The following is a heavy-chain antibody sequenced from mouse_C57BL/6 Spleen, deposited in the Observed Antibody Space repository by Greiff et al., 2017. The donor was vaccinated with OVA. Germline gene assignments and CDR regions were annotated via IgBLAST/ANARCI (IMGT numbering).Heavy chain of an antibody. Sequence: VQLQQPGAELVRPGSSVKLSCKASGYTFTSYWLDWVKQRPGQGLEWIGNIYPSDSETHYNQKFKDKATLTVDKSSSTAYMQLSSLTSEDSAVYDCARGATVVATDYWGQGTTLTVSS. CDR1: GYTFTSYW. V-gene: IGHV1-61*01. CDR2: IYPSDSET. CDR3: ARGATVVATDY. J-gene: IGHJ2*01. D-gene: IGHD1-1*01.